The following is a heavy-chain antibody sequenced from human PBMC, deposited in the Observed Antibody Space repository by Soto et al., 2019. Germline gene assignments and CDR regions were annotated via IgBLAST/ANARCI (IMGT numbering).Heavy chain of an antibody. V-gene: IGHV3-73*01. CDR1: GFTFSGSA. J-gene: IGHJ6*02. D-gene: IGHD4-17*01. Sequence: EVQLVESGGGLVQPGGSLKLSCAASGFTFSGSAMHWVRQASGKGLEWVGRIRSKANSYATAYAASVKGRFTISRDDSKNTAYLQMNSLKTEDTAVYYRTRPYGDYDHYYYGMDVWGQGTTVTVSS. CDR2: IRSKANSYAT. CDR3: TRPYGDYDHYYYGMDV.